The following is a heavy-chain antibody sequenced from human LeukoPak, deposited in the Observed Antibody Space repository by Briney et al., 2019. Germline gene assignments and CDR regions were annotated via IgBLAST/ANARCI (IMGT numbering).Heavy chain of an antibody. CDR2: ISYDGSNK. CDR3: AGVMEGSGWYEVYDY. D-gene: IGHD6-19*01. J-gene: IGHJ4*02. Sequence: GGSLRLSCAASGFTFSSYAMHWVRQAPGKGLEWVAVISYDGSNKYYADSVKGRFTISRDNSKNTLYLQMNSLRAEDTAVYYCAGVMEGSGWYEVYDYWGQGTLVTVSS. V-gene: IGHV3-30*04. CDR1: GFTFSSYA.